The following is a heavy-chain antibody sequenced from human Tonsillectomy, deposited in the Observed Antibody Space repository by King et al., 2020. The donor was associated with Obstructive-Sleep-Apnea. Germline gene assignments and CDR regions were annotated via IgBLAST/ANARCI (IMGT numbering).Heavy chain of an antibody. CDR3: SSEGAAGTNSFDP. V-gene: IGHV4-39*07. Sequence: QLQESGPGLVKPSETLSLTCTVSGGSISDTSYSWGWIRQPPGKGLEWIGSIYYSGRTSFNPSLKSRVTISLDTSKNQFSLKLKSVTAADTAVYYCSSEGAAGTNSFDPWGQGTLVTVSS. D-gene: IGHD6-13*01. CDR2: IYYSGRT. CDR1: GGSISDTSYS. J-gene: IGHJ5*02.